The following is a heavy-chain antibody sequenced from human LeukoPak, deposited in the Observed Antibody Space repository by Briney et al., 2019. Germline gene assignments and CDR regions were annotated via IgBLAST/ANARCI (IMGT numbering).Heavy chain of an antibody. V-gene: IGHV4-59*01. CDR1: GGSISSYY. Sequence: SETLSLTCTVSGGSISSYYWSSIRQPPGKGLEWIGYIYYSGSTYYNPSLKSRVTISVDTSKNQFSLKLSSVTTADTAVYYCARDGYSYGYGAFDIWGQGTMVTVSS. J-gene: IGHJ3*02. CDR2: IYYSGST. CDR3: ARDGYSYGYGAFDI. D-gene: IGHD5-18*01.